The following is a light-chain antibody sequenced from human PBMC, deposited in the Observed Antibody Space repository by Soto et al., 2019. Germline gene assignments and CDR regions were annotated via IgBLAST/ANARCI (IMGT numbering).Light chain of an antibody. CDR3: KTEIYAIHT. CDR2: AAS. V-gene: IGKV1-27*01. J-gene: IGKJ4*02. CDR1: QGLSNY. Sequence: IQMTQYPSSLYASVGERVTITCRASQGLSNYLAWYRQKPGKVPKLLIYAASTLQSGVPSRFSGSGSETDFTLTISRLLPEDLVTDSGKTEIYAIHTFDEGT.